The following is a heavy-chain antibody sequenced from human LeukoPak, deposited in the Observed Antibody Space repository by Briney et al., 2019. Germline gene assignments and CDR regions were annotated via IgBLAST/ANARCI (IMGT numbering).Heavy chain of an antibody. V-gene: IGHV3-23*01. J-gene: IGHJ4*02. CDR1: GFTFSSYA. CDR3: AKGNPYYDFWSGYYKRTNSEYYFDY. CDR2: ISGSGGST. D-gene: IGHD3-3*01. Sequence: PGGSLRLSCAASGFTFSSYAMSWVRQAPGKGLGWVSAISGSGGSTYYADSVKGRFTISRDNSKNTLYLQMNSLRAEDTAVYYCAKGNPYYDFWSGYYKRTNSEYYFDYWGQGTLVTVSS.